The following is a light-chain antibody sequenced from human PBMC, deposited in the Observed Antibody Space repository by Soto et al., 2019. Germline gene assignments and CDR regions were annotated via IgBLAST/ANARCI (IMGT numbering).Light chain of an antibody. Sequence: EIVLTQSPGTLSLSPGERATLSCRASQSVSSSYLAGYQQKPGQAPRLLIYGASSRATGIPDRFNGSGTGTDCTLTISRLEPEDCAVFYCQQYGSSLYTFGQGTKLEMK. CDR3: QQYGSSLYT. J-gene: IGKJ2*01. CDR1: QSVSSSY. CDR2: GAS. V-gene: IGKV3-20*01.